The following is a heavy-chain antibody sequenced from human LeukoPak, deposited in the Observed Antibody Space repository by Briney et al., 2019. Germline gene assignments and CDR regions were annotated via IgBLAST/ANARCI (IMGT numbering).Heavy chain of an antibody. CDR2: ISGSGGST. V-gene: IGHV3-23*01. J-gene: IGHJ4*02. Sequence: PGGSLRLSCAASGFTFSNYGMSWVRQAPGKGLEWVSAISGSGGSTYYADSVKGRSTISRDNSKNTLYLQMNSLRAEDTAVYYCAKSWSAGWFGEFVPKFDYWGQGTLVTVSS. D-gene: IGHD3-10*01. CDR3: AKSWSAGWFGEFVPKFDY. CDR1: GFTFSNYG.